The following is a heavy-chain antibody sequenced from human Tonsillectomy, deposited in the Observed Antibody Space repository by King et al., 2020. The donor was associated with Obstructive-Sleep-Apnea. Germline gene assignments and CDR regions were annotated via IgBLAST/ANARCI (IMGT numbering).Heavy chain of an antibody. V-gene: IGHV3-64*01. CDR3: AREGADRKKYLDY. CDR1: GFTFSTYA. Sequence: VQLVESGGGLVQPGGSLRLSCAASGFTFSTYAMYWVRQAPGKGLEYVSAISSNGGSTFYANSVKGRFTISRDNSETTLYLQMGSLSAEDLAVYYCAREGADRKKYLDYWGQGTLVTVSS. CDR2: ISSNGGST. J-gene: IGHJ4*02. D-gene: IGHD1-26*01.